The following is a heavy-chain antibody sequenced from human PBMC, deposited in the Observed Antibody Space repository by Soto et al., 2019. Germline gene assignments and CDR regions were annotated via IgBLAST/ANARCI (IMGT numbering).Heavy chain of an antibody. J-gene: IGHJ5*02. D-gene: IGHD3-10*01. CDR2: ISWNSNKI. V-gene: IGHV3-9*01. CDR1: GFTFSSYA. CDR3: AKGPGWFDP. Sequence: EVQLLESGGGLVQPGGSLRLSCVASGFTFSSYAMGWVRQAPGRGLEWVSVISWNSNKIGYADSVRGRFTISRDNAKNSLYLQMNSLRDEDTALYYCAKGPGWFDPWGQGTLVTVSS.